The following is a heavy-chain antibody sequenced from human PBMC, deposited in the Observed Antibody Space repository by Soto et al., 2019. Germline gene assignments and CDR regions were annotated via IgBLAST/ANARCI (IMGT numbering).Heavy chain of an antibody. CDR1: GFTFSSYG. J-gene: IGHJ6*02. CDR3: ARDLYSSSYYYYYFGMDV. Sequence: QVQLVESGGGVVQPGRSLRLSCAASGFTFSSYGMHWVRQAPGKGLEWVAVIWYDGSNKYYADSVKGRFTISRDNSKNTLYLQTNSLRAEDTAVYYCARDLYSSSYYYYYFGMDVWGQGTTVTVSS. V-gene: IGHV3-33*01. D-gene: IGHD6-13*01. CDR2: IWYDGSNK.